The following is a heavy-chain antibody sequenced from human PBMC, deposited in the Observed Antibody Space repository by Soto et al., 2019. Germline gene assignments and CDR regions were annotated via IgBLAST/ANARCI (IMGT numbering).Heavy chain of an antibody. D-gene: IGHD5-12*01. Sequence: ASVKVSWKASGYAFASYYMHWVRQAPGQGIEWMGIINPSGGSTSYAQKYQGRVTMTRDTSTSTVYMELSSLRSEDTAVYYCARGSGGYEIFCDYWGQATLVTVSS. CDR2: INPSGGST. CDR1: GYAFASYY. J-gene: IGHJ4*02. V-gene: IGHV1-46*03. CDR3: ARGSGGYEIFCDY.